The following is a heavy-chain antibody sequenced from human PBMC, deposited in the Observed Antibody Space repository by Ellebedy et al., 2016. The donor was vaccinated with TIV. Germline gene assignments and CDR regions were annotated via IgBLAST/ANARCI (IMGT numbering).Heavy chain of an antibody. CDR1: GFTFSSYA. D-gene: IGHD6-19*01. CDR3: TTDWEPAYIAVAGADY. Sequence: GGSLRLXCAASGFTFSSYAMSWVRQAPGKGLEWVGRIKSKTDGGTTDYAAPVKGRFTISRDDSKNTLYLQMNSLKTEDTAVYYCTTDWEPAYIAVAGADYWGQGTLVTVSS. CDR2: IKSKTDGGTT. V-gene: IGHV3-15*01. J-gene: IGHJ4*02.